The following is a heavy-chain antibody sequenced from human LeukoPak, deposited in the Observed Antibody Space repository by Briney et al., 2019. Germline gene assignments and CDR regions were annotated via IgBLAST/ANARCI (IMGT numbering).Heavy chain of an antibody. CDR2: IWHDGSNT. CDR1: GFTVSNNY. D-gene: IGHD2-21*01. J-gene: IGHJ4*02. Sequence: GGSLRLSCAASGFTVSNNYMSWVRQAPGKGLEWVAVIWHDGSNTHYADSVKGRFTISRDNSKNTLYLQMNSLRAEDTAVYYCARDTTQIQVWFDGYSDHWGQGTLVTVSS. CDR3: ARDTTQIQVWFDGYSDH. V-gene: IGHV3-33*08.